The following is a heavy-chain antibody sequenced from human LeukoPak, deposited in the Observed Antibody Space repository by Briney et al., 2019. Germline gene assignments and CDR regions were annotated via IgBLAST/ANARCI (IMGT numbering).Heavy chain of an antibody. CDR1: GATFRSYS. Sequence: SVKVSCKASGATFRSYSISWVRQAPGQGLEWMGGIIPIFGTANYAQKFQGSVTITADDSTSTAYMELSSLRFEDTAVYYCARDLRLVLHGAAFDIWGQGTMVTVSS. CDR3: ARDLRLVLHGAAFDI. D-gene: IGHD6-19*01. CDR2: IIPIFGTA. J-gene: IGHJ3*02. V-gene: IGHV1-69*13.